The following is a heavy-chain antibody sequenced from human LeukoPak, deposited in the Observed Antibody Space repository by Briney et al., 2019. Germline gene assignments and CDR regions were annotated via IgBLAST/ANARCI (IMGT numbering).Heavy chain of an antibody. CDR3: ARWTYHYDSSGYYFDY. D-gene: IGHD3-22*01. J-gene: IGHJ4*02. CDR2: ISSSGSTI. V-gene: IGHV3-11*04. CDR1: GFTFSDYY. Sequence: GGSLRLSCAASGFTFSDYYMSWIRQAPGKGREWVSYISSSGSTIYYADSVKGRFTLSRDNAKNSLYLQMNSLRAEDTAVYYCARWTYHYDSSGYYFDYWGQRTLVTVSS.